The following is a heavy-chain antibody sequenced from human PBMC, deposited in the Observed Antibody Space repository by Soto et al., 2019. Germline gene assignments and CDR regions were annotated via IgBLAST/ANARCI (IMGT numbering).Heavy chain of an antibody. V-gene: IGHV3-15*05. Sequence: EVNLVESGGGLVKPGGSLRLSCAASGLTFSHAWMSWVRQAPGKGLEWIGHIKDKAEGATTDYAANVRGRFVISRDASRSTVFLQMSSLDVEDTAVYYWTTVFALRSYWGQGTLVTVSA. J-gene: IGHJ4*02. CDR2: IKDKAEGATT. D-gene: IGHD3-10*02. CDR3: TTVFALRSY. CDR1: GLTFSHAW.